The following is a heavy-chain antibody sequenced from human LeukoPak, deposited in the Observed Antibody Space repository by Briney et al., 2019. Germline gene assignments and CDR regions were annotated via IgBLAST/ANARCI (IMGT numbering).Heavy chain of an antibody. D-gene: IGHD4-11*01. CDR2: IYHSGST. CDR3: ARADYRGATYWFDP. V-gene: IGHV4-30-2*01. Sequence: SQTLSLTCTVSGGSISSGGYYWSWIRQPPGKGLEWIGYIYHSGSTYYNPSLKSRVTISVDTSKNRFSLKLSSVTAADTAVYYCARADYRGATYWFDPWGQGTLVTVSS. CDR1: GGSISSGGYY. J-gene: IGHJ5*02.